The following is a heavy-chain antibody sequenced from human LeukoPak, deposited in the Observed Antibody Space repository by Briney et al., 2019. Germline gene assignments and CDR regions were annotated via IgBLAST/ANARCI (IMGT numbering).Heavy chain of an antibody. V-gene: IGHV1-69*02. CDR3: AVLDIVVVPAARDAFDI. Sequence: TVKVSCKASGGTFSSYTISWVRQAPGQGLERMGRIIPILGIANYAQKFQGRVTITADKSTSTAYMELSSLRSEDTAVYYCAVLDIVVVPAARDAFDIWGQGTMVTVSS. D-gene: IGHD2-2*03. CDR2: IIPILGIA. CDR1: GGTFSSYT. J-gene: IGHJ3*02.